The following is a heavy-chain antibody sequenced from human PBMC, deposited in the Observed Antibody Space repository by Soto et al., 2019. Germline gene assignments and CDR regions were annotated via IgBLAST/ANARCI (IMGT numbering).Heavy chain of an antibody. V-gene: IGHV1-18*01. CDR2: INVYNGNT. D-gene: IGHD3-10*01. J-gene: IGHJ4*02. CDR3: ARDTSRGEYDY. Sequence: QVQLVQSGAEVKKPGASVKVSCKASGYTFTSYGISWVRQAPGQGLEWMGWINVYNGNTNYAQKLQGRVTMTTGTSTSTAYLDLRSLRSDETAVYFCARDTSRGEYDYWGQGTLVTVSS. CDR1: GYTFTSYG.